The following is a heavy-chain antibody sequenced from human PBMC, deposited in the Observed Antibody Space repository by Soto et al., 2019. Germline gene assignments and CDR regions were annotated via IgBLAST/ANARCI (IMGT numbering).Heavy chain of an antibody. Sequence: SSETLSLTCTVSGGSISSYYWSWIRQPPGKGLEWIGYIYYSGSTNYNPSLKSRVTISVDTSKNQFSLKLSSVTAADTAVYYCAKFTDSYGSGSYYRWFDPWGQGTLVTVSS. D-gene: IGHD3-10*01. CDR1: GGSISSYY. CDR3: AKFTDSYGSGSYYRWFDP. CDR2: IYYSGST. J-gene: IGHJ5*02. V-gene: IGHV4-59*08.